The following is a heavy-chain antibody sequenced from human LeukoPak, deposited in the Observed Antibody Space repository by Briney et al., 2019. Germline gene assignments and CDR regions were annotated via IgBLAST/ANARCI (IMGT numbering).Heavy chain of an antibody. CDR1: GGSISSYY. Sequence: SETLSLTCTVSGGSISSYYWSWIRHPPGKGLEWIGYSCYSGSRNYNPSLKSRGTVSVDVSKNQFSFKLSSVTAADTAVYYCARIYDSSGYYEDYWGQGTLVTVSS. D-gene: IGHD3-22*01. J-gene: IGHJ4*02. V-gene: IGHV4-59*13. CDR3: ARIYDSSGYYEDY. CDR2: SCYSGSR.